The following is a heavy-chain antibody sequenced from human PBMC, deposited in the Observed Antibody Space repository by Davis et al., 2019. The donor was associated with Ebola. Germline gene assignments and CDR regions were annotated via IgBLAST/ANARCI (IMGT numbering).Heavy chain of an antibody. J-gene: IGHJ4*02. CDR2: IYNSWST. CDR3: VRFGYGAY. CDR1: NGPISSHY. V-gene: IGHV4-59*11. Sequence: PSETLSLTCTVSNGPISSHYWNWIRQPPGKGLEWIGIIYNSWSTNYNPSLKSRITISADTSKNQFSLKLRSLTAADTAVYYCVRFGYGAYWGQGTLATVSS. D-gene: IGHD3-22*01.